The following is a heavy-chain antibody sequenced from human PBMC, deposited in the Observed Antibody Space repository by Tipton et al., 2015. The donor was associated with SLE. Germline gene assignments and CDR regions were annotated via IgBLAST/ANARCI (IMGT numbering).Heavy chain of an antibody. CDR3: AGGLVHYYYYMDV. CDR1: GFTFSNYG. J-gene: IGHJ6*03. CDR2: IWYDGSNK. D-gene: IGHD6-6*01. V-gene: IGHV3-33*01. Sequence: SLRLSCAASGFTFSNYGMHWIRQAPGKGLEWVAVIWYDGSNKYYADSVKGRFTISRDNSKNTLYLQMNSLRAEDTAVYYCAGGLVHYYYYMDVWGKGTTVTVSS.